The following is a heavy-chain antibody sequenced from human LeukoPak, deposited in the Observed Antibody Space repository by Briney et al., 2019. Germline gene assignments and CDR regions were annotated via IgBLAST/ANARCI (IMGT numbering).Heavy chain of an antibody. CDR2: IIPIFGTA. CDR1: GGTFSKYA. J-gene: IGHJ4*02. CDR3: AREGEGGSSIFDY. D-gene: IGHD1-26*01. V-gene: IGHV1-69*13. Sequence: ASVKVSCKASGGTFSKYAISWVRQAPGQGLEWMGGIIPIFGTANYAQKFQGRVTITADESTSAAYMELSSLRSEDTAVYYCAREGEGGSSIFDYWGQGTLVTVSS.